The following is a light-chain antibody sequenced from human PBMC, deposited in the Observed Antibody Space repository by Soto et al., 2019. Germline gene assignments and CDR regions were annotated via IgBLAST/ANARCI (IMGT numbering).Light chain of an antibody. J-gene: IGLJ2*01. CDR2: DVS. V-gene: IGLV2-11*01. CDR1: RSDVGGYNY. Sequence: QSALTQPRSVSGSPGQSVAISCTGTRSDVGGYNYVSWYQQHPDKAPKLMIYDVSKRPSGVPDRFSGSKSGNTASLTISGLQAEDEADYYCCSYTGSYTLVFGGGTKVTVL. CDR3: CSYTGSYTLV.